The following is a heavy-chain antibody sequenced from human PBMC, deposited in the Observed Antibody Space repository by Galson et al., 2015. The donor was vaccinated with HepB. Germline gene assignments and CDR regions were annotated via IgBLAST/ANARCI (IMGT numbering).Heavy chain of an antibody. D-gene: IGHD3-10*01. J-gene: IGHJ4*02. CDR3: WGFRELLGPYGGAFDY. CDR1: GFTVSSNY. V-gene: IGHV3-53*01. CDR2: IYSGGST. Sequence: SLRLSCAASGFTVSSNYMSWVRQAPGKGLEWVSVIYSGGSTYYADSVKGRFTISRDNSKNTLYLQMNSLRAEDTAVYYCWGFRELLGPYGGAFDYWGQGTLVTVSS.